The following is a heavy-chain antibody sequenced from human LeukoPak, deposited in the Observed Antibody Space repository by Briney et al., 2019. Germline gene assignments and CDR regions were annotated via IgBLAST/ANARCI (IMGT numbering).Heavy chain of an antibody. CDR1: GFTFSSYA. V-gene: IGHV3-23*01. Sequence: GGPLRLSCAASGFTFSSYAMSWVRQAPGKGLEWVSAISGSGGSTYYADSVKGRFTISRDNSKNTLYLQMNSLRAEDTAVYYWPKLKYENSGDTSTVSFDSSGPGTLVT. CDR2: ISGSGGST. D-gene: IGHD2-21*01. J-gene: IGHJ4*02. CDR3: PKLKYENSGDTSTVSFDS.